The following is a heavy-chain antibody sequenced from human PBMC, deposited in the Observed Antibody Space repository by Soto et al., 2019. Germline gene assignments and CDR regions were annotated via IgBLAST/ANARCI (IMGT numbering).Heavy chain of an antibody. CDR1: GFTFSSLA. J-gene: IGHJ4*02. CDR3: AKVIAAAAVDY. V-gene: IGHV3-23*01. D-gene: IGHD6-13*01. CDR2: ISGSGGST. Sequence: GPLRLSCAVSGFTFSSLAMSRVRQAPGKGLEWVSAISGSGGSTYYADSVKGRFTISRDNSKNTLYLQMNSLRAEDTAVYYCAKVIAAAAVDYWGQGTLVTVSS.